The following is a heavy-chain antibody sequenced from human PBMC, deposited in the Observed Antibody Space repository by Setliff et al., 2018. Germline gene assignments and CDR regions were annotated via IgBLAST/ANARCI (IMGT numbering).Heavy chain of an antibody. CDR1: GYSISSGYY. V-gene: IGHV4-38-2*02. D-gene: IGHD2-15*01. CDR3: ARENGYCSGGACYFMFDY. CDR2: IYHSGST. J-gene: IGHJ4*02. Sequence: SETLSLTCAVSGYSISSGYYWGWIRQPPGKGLEWIGSIYHSGSTYYNPSLKSRVTISVDTSKNQFSLKLSSVTAADTAVYYCARENGYCSGGACYFMFDYWGQGTLVTVSS.